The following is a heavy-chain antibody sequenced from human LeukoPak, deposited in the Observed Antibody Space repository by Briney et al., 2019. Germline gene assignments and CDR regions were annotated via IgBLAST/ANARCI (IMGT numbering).Heavy chain of an antibody. CDR2: LSWDGGTT. CDR1: GFTFNDYT. D-gene: IGHD6-13*01. CDR3: AKDISVRGLATPDV. Sequence: GGSLRLSCAASGFTFNDYTMHWVRQVPGKGLEWVSLLSWDGGTTYYADSVKGRFTISRDNSKKSLYLQMNSLRTEDTALYYWAKDISVRGLATPDVGGQGPWVTVPS. J-gene: IGHJ6*02. V-gene: IGHV3-43*01.